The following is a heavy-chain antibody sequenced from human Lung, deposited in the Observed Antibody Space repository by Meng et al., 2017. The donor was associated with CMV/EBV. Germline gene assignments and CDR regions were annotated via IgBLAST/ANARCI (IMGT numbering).Heavy chain of an antibody. CDR1: GFTFSEYF. CDR3: ARDIKSDRVGFDY. J-gene: IGHJ4*02. V-gene: IGHV3-11*04. CDR2: ISPTSTTV. Sequence: SCAASGFTFSEYFMAWIRQTPGKGLEWVSYISPTSTTVFYAESVRGRSTVSRDNAKNSLLLQMDSLRADDTAVYYCARDIKSDRVGFDYWSQGTLVTVSS.